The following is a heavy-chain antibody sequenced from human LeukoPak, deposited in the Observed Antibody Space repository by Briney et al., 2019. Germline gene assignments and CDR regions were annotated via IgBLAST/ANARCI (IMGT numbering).Heavy chain of an antibody. V-gene: IGHV3-7*01. Sequence: GGSLRLSCAASGFTFSSYWMSWVRQAPGKGLEWVANIKQDGSEKYYVDSVKGRFTISRDNAKNSLYLQMNSLRAEDTAVYYCARVVDRAVAGFFDYWGQGTLVTVSS. CDR2: IKQDGSEK. CDR1: GFTFSSYW. J-gene: IGHJ4*02. D-gene: IGHD6-19*01. CDR3: ARVVDRAVAGFFDY.